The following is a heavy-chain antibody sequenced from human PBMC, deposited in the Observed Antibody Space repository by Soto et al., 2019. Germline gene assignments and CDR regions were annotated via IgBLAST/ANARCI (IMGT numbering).Heavy chain of an antibody. Sequence: QVQLVQSGAEVRKPGSSVRVSCKASGGSFNRHTISWVRQAPGQGLEWMGGIIPIFGTANHAQKFQGRVTIIADESTSKVYMELSSLRSDDTAIYYCARWSGDDSTDYYYAYWGQGTMVIVSS. D-gene: IGHD3-22*01. CDR3: ARWSGDDSTDYYYAY. CDR2: IIPIFGTA. CDR1: GGSFNRHT. J-gene: IGHJ4*02. V-gene: IGHV1-69*01.